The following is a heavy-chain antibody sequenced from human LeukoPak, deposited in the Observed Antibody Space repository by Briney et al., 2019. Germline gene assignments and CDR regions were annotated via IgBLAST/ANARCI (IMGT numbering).Heavy chain of an antibody. D-gene: IGHD2-2*01. CDR2: ISGSGDNT. CDR1: GFTFSSSS. Sequence: GGSLRLSCAASGFTFSSSSMTWVRQAPGKGLEWVSAISGSGDNTPYTDSVKGRFSISRDNSKNTLYLQMNSLRAEDTALYYCASCIPSCQTNAFHFWGQGIVVTVSS. J-gene: IGHJ3*01. V-gene: IGHV3-23*01. CDR3: ASCIPSCQTNAFHF.